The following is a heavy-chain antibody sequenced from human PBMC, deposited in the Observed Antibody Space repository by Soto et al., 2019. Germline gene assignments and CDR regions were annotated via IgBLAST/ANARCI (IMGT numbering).Heavy chain of an antibody. D-gene: IGHD3-10*01. V-gene: IGHV3-48*02. CDR2: ISSSSSTI. Sequence: GGSLRLSCAASGFTFSSYSMNWVRQAPGKGLEWVSYISSSSSTIYYADSVKGRFTISRDNAKNSLYLQMNSLRDEDTAVYYCAREAPIYYGSGRDFDYWGQGTLVTVSS. CDR1: GFTFSSYS. CDR3: AREAPIYYGSGRDFDY. J-gene: IGHJ4*02.